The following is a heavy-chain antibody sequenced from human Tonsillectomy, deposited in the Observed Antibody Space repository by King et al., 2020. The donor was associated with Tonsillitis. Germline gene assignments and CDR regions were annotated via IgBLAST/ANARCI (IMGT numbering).Heavy chain of an antibody. Sequence: EVQLVQSGAEVKKPGESLKISCKGSGYSFTDFWIGWVRQMPGKGLEWMGIIYPGDSDTRYSPSFQGQVSISADTSISTAYLQWRSLKASDTAMYYCARPVVRFRAVISDAFDIWGQGTMVTVSS. CDR2: IYPGDSDT. CDR3: ARPVVRFRAVISDAFDI. CDR1: GYSFTDFW. J-gene: IGHJ3*02. V-gene: IGHV5-51*01. D-gene: IGHD3-10*01.